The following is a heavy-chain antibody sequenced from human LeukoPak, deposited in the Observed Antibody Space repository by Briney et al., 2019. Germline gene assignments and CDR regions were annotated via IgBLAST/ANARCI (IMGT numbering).Heavy chain of an antibody. V-gene: IGHV4-31*03. CDR3: ARVVGATPDNYFDY. D-gene: IGHD1-26*01. J-gene: IGHJ4*02. Sequence: PSETLSLTCTVSGGSISSGGYYWSWIRQHPGKGLEWIGYIYYSGSTYYNPSLKSRVTISVDMSKNQFSLKLSSVTAADTAVYYCARVVGATPDNYFDYWGQETLVTVSS. CDR2: IYYSGST. CDR1: GGSISSGGYY.